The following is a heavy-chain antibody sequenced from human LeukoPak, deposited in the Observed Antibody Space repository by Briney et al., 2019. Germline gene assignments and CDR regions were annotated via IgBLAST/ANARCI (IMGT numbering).Heavy chain of an antibody. Sequence: SETLSLTRTVSGGSISSYYWSWIRQPPGKGLEWIGYIYYSGSTNYNPSLKSRVTISVDTSKNQISLKLSSVTAADTAVYYCARVEWELPTSFDYWGQGTLVTVSS. J-gene: IGHJ4*02. V-gene: IGHV4-59*01. D-gene: IGHD1-26*01. CDR3: ARVEWELPTSFDY. CDR2: IYYSGST. CDR1: GGSISSYY.